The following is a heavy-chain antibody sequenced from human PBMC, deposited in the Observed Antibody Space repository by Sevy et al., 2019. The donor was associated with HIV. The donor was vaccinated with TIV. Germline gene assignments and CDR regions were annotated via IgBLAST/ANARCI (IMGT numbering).Heavy chain of an antibody. CDR3: ARGRYCSGGGCYIDF. CDR2: INPDGSEK. CDR1: GFIFSGYW. D-gene: IGHD2-15*01. J-gene: IGHJ4*02. V-gene: IGHV3-7*01. Sequence: GGCLRLSCAVPGFIFSGYWMTWVRQAPGKGLEWVVNINPDGSEKYYVDSVKGRFTISRDNAENSLFLQMSSLGAADTAFYYCARGRYCSGGGCYIDFWGQGTLVTVSS.